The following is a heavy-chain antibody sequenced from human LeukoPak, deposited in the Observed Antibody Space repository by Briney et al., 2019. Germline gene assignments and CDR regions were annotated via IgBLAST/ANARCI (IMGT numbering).Heavy chain of an antibody. J-gene: IGHJ6*02. D-gene: IGHD3-10*01. CDR2: ISAYNGNT. V-gene: IGHV1-18*01. Sequence: GASVKVSCKASGYTFTSYGISWVRQAPGQGLEWMGWISAYNGNTNYAQKLQGRVTMTTDTSTSTAYMELRSLRSDDTAVYYCARFMVRGVNQYYYYGMDVWGQGTTVTASS. CDR1: GYTFTSYG. CDR3: ARFMVRGVNQYYYYGMDV.